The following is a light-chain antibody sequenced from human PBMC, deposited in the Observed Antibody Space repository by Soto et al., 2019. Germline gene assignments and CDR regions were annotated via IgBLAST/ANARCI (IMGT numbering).Light chain of an antibody. V-gene: IGLV1-44*01. CDR1: TSDIGTNA. Sequence: QSVLTQPPSASGTPGQRVTVSCSGSTSDIGTNAVNWFQHLPGTAPRLLIYTNNQRPSGVPDRFSGSKSGTSASLAISGLQSEDEATYYCANWHDSFYVFGTGTKVTVL. CDR2: TNN. CDR3: ANWHDSFYV. J-gene: IGLJ1*01.